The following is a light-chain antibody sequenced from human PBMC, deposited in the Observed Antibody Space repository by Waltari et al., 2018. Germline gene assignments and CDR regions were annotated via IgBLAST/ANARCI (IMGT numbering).Light chain of an antibody. Sequence: DIQMTQSPSSLSASVGDRVNITCRASQSISSYLNWYQQKPGKAPKLLIYAASSLQSGVPSRFSGSGSGTDVTLTISSLQPEDFATYYCQQSYSTLTWTFGQGTKVEIK. CDR1: QSISSY. CDR2: AAS. CDR3: QQSYSTLTWT. J-gene: IGKJ1*01. V-gene: IGKV1-39*01.